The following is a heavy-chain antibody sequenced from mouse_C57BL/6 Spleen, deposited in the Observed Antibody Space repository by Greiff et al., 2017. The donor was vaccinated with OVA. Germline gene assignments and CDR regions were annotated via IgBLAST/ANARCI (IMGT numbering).Heavy chain of an antibody. Sequence: DVKLVESGGGLVKPGGSLKLSCAASGFTFSSYTMSWVRQTPEKRLEWVATISGGGGNTYYPDSVKGRFTISRDNAKNTLYLQMSSLRSEDTALYYCARQMDYYGSSSWFAYWGQGTLVTVSA. J-gene: IGHJ3*01. CDR2: ISGGGGNT. CDR3: ARQMDYYGSSSWFAY. V-gene: IGHV5-9*01. CDR1: GFTFSSYT. D-gene: IGHD1-1*01.